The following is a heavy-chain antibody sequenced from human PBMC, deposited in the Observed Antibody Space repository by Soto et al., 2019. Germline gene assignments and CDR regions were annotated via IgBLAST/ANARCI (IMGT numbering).Heavy chain of an antibody. Sequence: GESLKISCKGSGYSFSTYSIGWVRQMPGKGLEWMGNIHSGDSDARYSPSFQGQVTISVDNTINTANLQWSSLKASDTALYYWATWLSSHWFDYWGQGTLVTVSS. D-gene: IGHD2-2*01. J-gene: IGHJ4*02. CDR2: IHSGDSDA. CDR3: ATWLSSHWFDY. V-gene: IGHV5-51*01. CDR1: GYSFSTYS.